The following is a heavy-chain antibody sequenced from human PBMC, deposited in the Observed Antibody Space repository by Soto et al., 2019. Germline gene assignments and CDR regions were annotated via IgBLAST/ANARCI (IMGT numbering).Heavy chain of an antibody. V-gene: IGHV5-51*01. CDR1: GYSFTSYW. CDR2: IYPGDSDT. D-gene: IGHD6-13*01. J-gene: IGHJ6*02. Sequence: GESLKISCKGSGYSFTSYWIGWGRQMPGKGLEWMGIIYPGDSDTRYSPSFQGQVTISADKSISTAYLQWSSLKASDTAMYYCARAVIAAADTYYYGMDVWGQGTTVTVSS. CDR3: ARAVIAAADTYYYGMDV.